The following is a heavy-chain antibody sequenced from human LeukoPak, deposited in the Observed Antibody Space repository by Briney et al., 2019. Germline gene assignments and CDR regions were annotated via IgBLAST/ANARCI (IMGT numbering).Heavy chain of an antibody. J-gene: IGHJ4*02. V-gene: IGHV3-21*01. CDR2: ISSSSYI. CDR1: GFTFSSYS. D-gene: IGHD6-6*01. Sequence: PGGSLRLSCAASGFTFSSYSMNWVRQAPGKGLEWVSSISSSSYIYYADSVKGRFTISRDNAKNSLYLQMNSLRAEDTAVYYCARGVQYSSSSGRDYWGQGTLVTVSS. CDR3: ARGVQYSSSSGRDY.